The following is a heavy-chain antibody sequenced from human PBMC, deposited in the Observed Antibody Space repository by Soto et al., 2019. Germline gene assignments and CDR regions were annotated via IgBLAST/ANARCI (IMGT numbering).Heavy chain of an antibody. J-gene: IGHJ5*02. CDR3: ARGFSAGYLGNWFDP. Sequence: TLSLTCTVSGGTISSGAYYWSWIRKHPGKGLEWIGYIYYSGSTYYNPSLKSRVTISVDTSKNQFSLKLSSVTAADTAVYYCARGFSAGYLGNWFDPWGQGTLVTSPQ. CDR1: GGTISSGAYY. CDR2: IYYSGST. D-gene: IGHD1-26*01. V-gene: IGHV4-31*03.